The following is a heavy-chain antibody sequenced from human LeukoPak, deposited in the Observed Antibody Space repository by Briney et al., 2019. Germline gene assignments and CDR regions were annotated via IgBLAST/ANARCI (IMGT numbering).Heavy chain of an antibody. Sequence: GRSLRLSCAASGFTFSSFPMHWVRQAPGKGLEWVAAISYDGNIRYYADSVKGRFTNSRDNSKSTLSLQMNSLRAEDTAIYYCATYRQVLLPFESWGQGTLVIVSS. CDR3: ATYRQVLLPFES. V-gene: IGHV3-30*07. CDR1: GFTFSSFP. J-gene: IGHJ4*02. CDR2: ISYDGNIR. D-gene: IGHD2-8*02.